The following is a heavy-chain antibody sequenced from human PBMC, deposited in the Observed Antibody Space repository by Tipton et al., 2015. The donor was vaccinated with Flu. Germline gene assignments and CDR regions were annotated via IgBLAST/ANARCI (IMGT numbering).Heavy chain of an antibody. D-gene: IGHD3-3*01. CDR2: IYYTGGT. CDR3: AREGTTTLGVVVRGADGLDV. V-gene: IGHV4-30-4*01. CDR1: GGSISSADYF. Sequence: TLSLTCTVSGGSISSADYFWTWIRQSPRTGLEWIGHIYYTGGTYYNPSLKTRVSLSIDTSKNQFSLNLSSVTAADTAVYYCAREGTTTLGVVVRGADGLDVWGQGTTVAVSS. J-gene: IGHJ6*02.